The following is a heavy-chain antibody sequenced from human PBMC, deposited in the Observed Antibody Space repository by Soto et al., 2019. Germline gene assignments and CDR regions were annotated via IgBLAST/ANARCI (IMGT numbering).Heavy chain of an antibody. J-gene: IGHJ4*02. CDR1: GYSISSGYY. Sequence: SETLSLTCAVSGYSISSGYYWGWIRQPPGKGLEWIGSIYHSGSTYYNPSLKSRVTISVDTSKNQFSLKLSSVTAADTAVYYCARGVTMVRGEADYWGQRTLVTVSS. D-gene: IGHD3-10*01. V-gene: IGHV4-38-2*01. CDR3: ARGVTMVRGEADY. CDR2: IYHSGST.